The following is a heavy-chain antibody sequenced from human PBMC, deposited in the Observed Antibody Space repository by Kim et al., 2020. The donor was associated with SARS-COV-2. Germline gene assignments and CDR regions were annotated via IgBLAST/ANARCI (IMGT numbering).Heavy chain of an antibody. V-gene: IGHV1-69*13. J-gene: IGHJ4*02. CDR1: GGTFSSYA. CDR3: ARSNYDFWSGYPDYFDY. Sequence: SVKVSCKASGGTFSSYAISWVRQAPGQGLEWMGGIIPIFGTANYAQKFQGRVTITADESTSTAYMELSSLRSEDTAVYYCARSNYDFWSGYPDYFDYWGQGTLVTVSS. D-gene: IGHD3-3*01. CDR2: IIPIFGTA.